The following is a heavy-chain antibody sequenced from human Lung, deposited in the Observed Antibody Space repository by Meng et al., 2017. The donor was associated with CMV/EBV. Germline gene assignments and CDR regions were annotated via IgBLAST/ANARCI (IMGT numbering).Heavy chain of an antibody. CDR1: GFTFSDFY. Sequence: GGSLRLSCAASGFTFSDFYMSWIRQAPGKGLEWVSYITSSGRTIHYADSVKGRFTVSRDNAKNSLYLQMNSLRAEDTAVYYCARGSRVTMIVVAPSGWGQGXLVTVSS. CDR3: ARGSRVTMIVVAPSG. V-gene: IGHV3-11*01. CDR2: ITSSGRTI. D-gene: IGHD3-22*01. J-gene: IGHJ4*02.